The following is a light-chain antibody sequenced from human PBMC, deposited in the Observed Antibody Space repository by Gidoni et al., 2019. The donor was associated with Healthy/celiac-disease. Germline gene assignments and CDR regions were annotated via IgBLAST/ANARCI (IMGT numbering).Light chain of an antibody. J-gene: IGKJ3*01. CDR2: DAS. CDR3: QQYDNLFT. CDR1: QDISNY. V-gene: IGKV1-33*01. Sequence: DIQLTQSPSSLSASAGDRVTITCQASQDISNYLNWYQQKPGKAPKLLIYDASNLETGVPSRFSGSGSGTDFTFTISSLQPEDIATYYCQQYDNLFTFGPXTKVDIK.